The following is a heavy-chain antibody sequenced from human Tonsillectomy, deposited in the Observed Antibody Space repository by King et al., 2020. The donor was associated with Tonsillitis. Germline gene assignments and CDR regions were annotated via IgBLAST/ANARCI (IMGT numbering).Heavy chain of an antibody. D-gene: IGHD2-15*01. J-gene: IGHJ4*02. CDR3: AILYTFDI. V-gene: IGHV3-23*04. CDR2: ISFTGATT. Sequence: VQLVESGGGLVQPGGSLRLSCVASGFTFSIYAMGWVRQALGKGLDWVSTISFTGATTSYADSVEGRFTISRDNSKNTLYLHLDSLKAEDTALYYCAILYTFDIWGQGALVTVSS. CDR1: GFTFSIYA.